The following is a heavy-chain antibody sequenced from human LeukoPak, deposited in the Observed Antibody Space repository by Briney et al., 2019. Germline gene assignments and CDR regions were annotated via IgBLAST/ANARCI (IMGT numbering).Heavy chain of an antibody. J-gene: IGHJ4*02. V-gene: IGHV3-30*03. CDR3: ARGDGYNGIDY. CDR1: GFTFSSYG. D-gene: IGHD5-24*01. Sequence: PGGSLRLSCAASGFTFSSYGMHWARQAPGKGLEWVAVISYDGSNKYYADSVKGRFTISRDNSKNTLYLQMNSLRADDTAVYYCARGDGYNGIDYWGQGILVTVSS. CDR2: ISYDGSNK.